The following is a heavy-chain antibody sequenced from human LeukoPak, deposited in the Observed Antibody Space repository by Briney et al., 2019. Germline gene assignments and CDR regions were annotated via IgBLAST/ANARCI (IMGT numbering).Heavy chain of an antibody. Sequence: ASVKVSCKASGYTFTDYYMHWVRQAPGQGLEWMGWINPNGGGTKYAQKFQGRVTMTRETSISTAYMELGSLAYDDTAVYYCARDTCNGGSCFNWFDPWGQGTLVTVSS. CDR1: GYTFTDYY. V-gene: IGHV1-2*02. CDR2: INPNGGGT. J-gene: IGHJ5*02. CDR3: ARDTCNGGSCFNWFDP. D-gene: IGHD2-15*01.